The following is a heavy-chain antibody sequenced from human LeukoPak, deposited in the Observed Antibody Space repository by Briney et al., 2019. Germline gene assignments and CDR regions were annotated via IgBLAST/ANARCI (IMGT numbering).Heavy chain of an antibody. CDR2: IKRKSDGGTP. Sequence: PGGFLRLSCAASGITFSNVWMSWVRQAPGKGLEWVGRIKRKSDGGTPDYAASVKGRFTISRDESINTLYLQMNSLKTDDTAVYHCVTGGHYFGTWGQGTLVTVSP. V-gene: IGHV3-15*01. J-gene: IGHJ5*02. CDR1: GITFSNVW. CDR3: VTGGHYFGT. D-gene: IGHD3-10*01.